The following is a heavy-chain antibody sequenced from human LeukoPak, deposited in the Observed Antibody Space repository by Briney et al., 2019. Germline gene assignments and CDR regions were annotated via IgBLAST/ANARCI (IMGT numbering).Heavy chain of an antibody. CDR3: ARGAGIAETGTGSFDY. J-gene: IGHJ4*02. V-gene: IGHV3-53*01. CDR1: GFTVSRNY. CDR2: IYNDGST. D-gene: IGHD6-13*01. Sequence: PGGSLRLSCAASGFTVSRNYMSRVRQAPRRGLEWLSVIYNDGSTFYADSVKGRITISRDISKNTLYLQMNSLRAEDTAMYYCARGAGIAETGTGSFDYWGQGTLVTVSS.